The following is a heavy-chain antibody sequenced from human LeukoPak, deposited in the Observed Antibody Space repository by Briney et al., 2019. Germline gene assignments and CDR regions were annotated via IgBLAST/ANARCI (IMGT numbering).Heavy chain of an antibody. D-gene: IGHD1-26*01. CDR1: GGSISSYY. Sequence: PSETLSLTCTVSGGSISSYYWSWIRQPPGKGLEWIGYIYYSGSTNYNPSLKSRVTISIDTSKNEFSLKLSSVTAPDTAVYYCASRRVGPFDYWGQGTLVTVSS. J-gene: IGHJ4*02. CDR3: ASRRVGPFDY. CDR2: IYYSGST. V-gene: IGHV4-59*08.